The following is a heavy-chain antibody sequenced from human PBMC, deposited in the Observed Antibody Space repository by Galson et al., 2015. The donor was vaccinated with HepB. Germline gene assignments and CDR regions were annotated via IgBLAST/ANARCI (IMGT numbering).Heavy chain of an antibody. CDR1: TFTFSNYA. Sequence: SLRLSCAASTFTFSNYAMHWVRQAPGKGLEWVAVISFDGNTQYYGDSVRGRFTISRDNSKNTLYLQMNSLTAEDTAMYYCAKVAAAGIFEEFDYWGQGTLVTVSS. CDR3: AKVAAAGIFEEFDY. J-gene: IGHJ4*02. V-gene: IGHV3-30*18. D-gene: IGHD6-13*01. CDR2: ISFDGNTQ.